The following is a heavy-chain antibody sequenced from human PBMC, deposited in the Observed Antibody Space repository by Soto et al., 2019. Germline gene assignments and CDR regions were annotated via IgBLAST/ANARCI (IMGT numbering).Heavy chain of an antibody. CDR3: VKDRWVDY. V-gene: IGHV3-64D*06. D-gene: IGHD6-13*01. CDR1: GFTFSSYA. J-gene: IGHJ4*02. Sequence: HPVGSLRLSCSVSGFTFSSYAMHWVRQAPGKGLEYVSSISSNGGSTYYADSVKGRFTISRDNSKNTLNLQMSSLTTEDTAVYYCVKDRWVDYWGQGTLVTVSS. CDR2: ISSNGGST.